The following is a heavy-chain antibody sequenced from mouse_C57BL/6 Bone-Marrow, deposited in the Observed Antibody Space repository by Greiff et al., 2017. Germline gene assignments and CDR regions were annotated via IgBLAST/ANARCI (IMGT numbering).Heavy chain of an antibody. CDR1: GYTFTSHW. D-gene: IGHD3-1*01. CDR2: IDPSDSYT. V-gene: IGHV1-69*01. J-gene: IGHJ3*01. Sequence: VKLLQPGAEFVMPGASVKLSCKASGYTFTSHWMHWVKQRPEQGLEWIGEIDPSDSYTNYNQKFKGKSTLTVDKSSSTAYMQLSSLTSEDSAVSYCARGLAWFAYWGQGTLVTVSA. CDR3: ARGLAWFAY.